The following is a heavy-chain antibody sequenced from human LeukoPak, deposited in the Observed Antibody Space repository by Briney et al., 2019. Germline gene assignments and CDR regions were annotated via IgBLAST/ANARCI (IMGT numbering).Heavy chain of an antibody. CDR1: GGSFSGYY. Sequence: SETLSLTCAVYGGSFSGYYWSWIRQPPGKGLEWIGEINHSGSTNYNPSLKSRVTISVDTSKNQFSLKLSSVTAADTAVYCCARGKTGYYYYYYYMDVWGKGTTVTVSS. V-gene: IGHV4-34*01. D-gene: IGHD7-27*01. CDR3: ARGKTGYYYYYYYMDV. J-gene: IGHJ6*03. CDR2: INHSGST.